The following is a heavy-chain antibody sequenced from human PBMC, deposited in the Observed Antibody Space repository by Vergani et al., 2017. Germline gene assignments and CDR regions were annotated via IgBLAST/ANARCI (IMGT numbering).Heavy chain of an antibody. Sequence: EVQLVESGGGLVKPGGSLRLSCAASGFTFSSYSMNWVRQAPGKGLEWVSSITSSSSYIYYADSVKGRFTISRDNAKNSLYRQMNSLRAEDTAVYYCARDGGGSYYDYYYYYMDVWGKGPTVTV. V-gene: IGHV3-21*01. CDR3: ARDGGGSYYDYYYYYMDV. D-gene: IGHD1-26*01. J-gene: IGHJ6*03. CDR2: ITSSSSYI. CDR1: GFTFSSYS.